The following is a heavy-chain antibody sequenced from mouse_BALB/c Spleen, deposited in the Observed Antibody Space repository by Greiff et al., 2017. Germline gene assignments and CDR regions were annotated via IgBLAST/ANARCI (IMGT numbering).Heavy chain of an antibody. J-gene: IGHJ3*01. CDR3: ARQAYYRYDGAFAY. CDR2: ISYSGST. Sequence: EVKLQQSGPGLVKPSQSLSLTCTVTGYSITSDYAWNWIRQFPGNKLEWMGYISYSGSTSYNPSLKSRISITRDTSKNQFFLQLNSVTTEDTATYYCARQAYYRYDGAFAYWGQGTLVTVSA. D-gene: IGHD2-14*01. V-gene: IGHV3-2*02. CDR1: GYSITSDYA.